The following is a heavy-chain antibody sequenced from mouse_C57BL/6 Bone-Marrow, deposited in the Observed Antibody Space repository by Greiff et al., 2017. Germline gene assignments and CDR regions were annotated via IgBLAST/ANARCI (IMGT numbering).Heavy chain of an antibody. J-gene: IGHJ1*03. CDR1: GFSLTSYG. Sequence: VKLVESGPGLVQPSQSLSITCTVSGFSLTSYGVHWVRQSPGKGLEWLGVIWSGGGTDYNAAFISRLSISKDNSKSQVFFKMNSLQADDTAIYYCARKPRGYFDVWGTGTTVTVSS. D-gene: IGHD6-1*01. CDR3: ARKPRGYFDV. CDR2: IWSGGGT. V-gene: IGHV2-2*01.